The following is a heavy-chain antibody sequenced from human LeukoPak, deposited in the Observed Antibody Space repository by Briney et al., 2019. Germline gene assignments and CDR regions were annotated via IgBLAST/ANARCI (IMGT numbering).Heavy chain of an antibody. Sequence: KASQTLSLTCTVSGGSISSGGYYWSWIRQHPGKGLEWIGYIYYSGSTYYNPSLKSRVTISVDTSKNQFSLKLSSVTAADTAVYYCARGFGAAGDYYYGMDVWGKGTTVTVSS. J-gene: IGHJ6*04. CDR3: ARGFGAAGDYYYGMDV. CDR2: IYYSGST. D-gene: IGHD6-13*01. CDR1: GGSISSGGYY. V-gene: IGHV4-31*03.